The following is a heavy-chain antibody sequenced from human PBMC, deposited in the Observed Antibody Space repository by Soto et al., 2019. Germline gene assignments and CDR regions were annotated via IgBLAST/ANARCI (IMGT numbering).Heavy chain of an antibody. V-gene: IGHV4-38-2*01. Sequence: SETLSLTCAVSGYSISSGYYWGWIRQPPGKGLEWIGSIYHSGSTYYNPSLKSRVTISVDTSKNQFSLKLSSVTAADTAVYYCARTTRDDSSGYYFTDWGQGTLVTVSS. J-gene: IGHJ4*02. CDR2: IYHSGST. CDR3: ARTTRDDSSGYYFTD. CDR1: GYSISSGYY. D-gene: IGHD3-22*01.